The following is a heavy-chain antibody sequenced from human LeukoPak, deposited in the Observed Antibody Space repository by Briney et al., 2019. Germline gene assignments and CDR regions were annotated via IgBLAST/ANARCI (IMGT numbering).Heavy chain of an antibody. D-gene: IGHD3-22*01. J-gene: IGHJ4*02. CDR3: VAYYYDSNGYYFVDY. CDR2: INHRGST. V-gene: IGHV4-34*01. Sequence: SETLSLTCGVHGGSFSGYYWSWIRQPPGKGLEWIGDINHRGSTNYKPSLKSRVTISVDTSKNQYSLKLSSVTAADTAVYYCVAYYYDSNGYYFVDYWGQGTLVTASS. CDR1: GGSFSGYY.